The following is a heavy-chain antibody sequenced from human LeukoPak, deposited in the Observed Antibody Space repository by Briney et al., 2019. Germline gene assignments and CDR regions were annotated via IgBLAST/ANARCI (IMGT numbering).Heavy chain of an antibody. CDR3: ARRWGNIVGVTYEY. J-gene: IGHJ4*02. D-gene: IGHD3-16*01. V-gene: IGHV4-39*01. CDR1: GSSITSVSHY. CDR2: IYYTGST. Sequence: KPSETLSLTCTISGSSITSVSHYWGWIRQPPGKGLEWIGDIYYTGSTYYSPSLRSRVTMSVHTSDNQFSLRLNSVTAVDTAVYYCARRWGNIVGVTYEYWGQGTLVTVSS.